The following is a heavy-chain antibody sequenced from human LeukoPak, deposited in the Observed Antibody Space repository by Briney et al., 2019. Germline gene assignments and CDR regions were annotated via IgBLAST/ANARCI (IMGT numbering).Heavy chain of an antibody. V-gene: IGHV4-59*01. CDR2: IYYSGST. CDR1: GGSIRSYY. Sequence: SETLSLTCTVSGGSIRSYYWSWIRQPPGKGLEWIGYIYYSGSTNYNPSLKSRVTISVDTSKNQFSLKLSSVTAADTAVYYCARDKKNYYDSSGYYYFAFDIWGQGTMVNVSS. CDR3: ARDKKNYYDSSGYYYFAFDI. D-gene: IGHD3-22*01. J-gene: IGHJ3*02.